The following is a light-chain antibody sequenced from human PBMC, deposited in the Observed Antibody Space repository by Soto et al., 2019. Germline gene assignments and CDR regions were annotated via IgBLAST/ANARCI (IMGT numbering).Light chain of an antibody. CDR1: QSVLYISNNKNY. J-gene: IGKJ4*01. CDR3: QQYYSTPPPT. V-gene: IGKV4-1*01. CDR2: WAS. Sequence: DIVMTQSPDSLAVSLGERATINFKSSQSVLYISNNKNYLAWYQQKPGQPPKLLIYWASTRESGVPDRFSGSGSGTDFTLTISSLQAEDVAVYYCQQYYSTPPPTFGGGTKVDIK.